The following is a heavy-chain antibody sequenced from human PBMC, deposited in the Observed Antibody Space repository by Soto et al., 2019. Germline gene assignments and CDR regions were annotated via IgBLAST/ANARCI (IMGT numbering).Heavy chain of an antibody. V-gene: IGHV3-23*01. D-gene: IGHD3-16*01. J-gene: IGHJ4*02. CDR3: ARDYDDLRNYFDS. Sequence: EVQLLESGGGLVQPGGSLRLSCAASGFTFSSYAMDWVRQAPGKGLEWVSAISGSGGKTYYEESVKGRFNIARDSSKHLMFLQINSLRFEDTTEYYWARDYDDLRNYFDSWGQGTLVTASS. CDR1: GFTFSSYA. CDR2: ISGSGGKT.